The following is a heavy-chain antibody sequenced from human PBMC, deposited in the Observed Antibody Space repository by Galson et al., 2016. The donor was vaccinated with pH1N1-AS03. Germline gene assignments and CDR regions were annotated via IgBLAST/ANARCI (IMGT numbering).Heavy chain of an antibody. CDR3: SVRDFD. CDR2: IESRAAGGTT. Sequence: SLRLSCAVSGFTLSNAWMTWVRQAPGKGLEYVGRIESRAAGGTTDYAAPVKGRFSISRDDSKNTQYLQMNSLKTEDTAVYYCSVRDFDWGQGTLVTVSS. CDR1: GFTLSNAW. D-gene: IGHD3-10*01. V-gene: IGHV3-15*04. J-gene: IGHJ4*02.